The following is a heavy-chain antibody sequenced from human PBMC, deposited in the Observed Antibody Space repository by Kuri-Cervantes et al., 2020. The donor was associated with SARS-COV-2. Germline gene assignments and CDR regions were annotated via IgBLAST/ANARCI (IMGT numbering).Heavy chain of an antibody. J-gene: IGHJ3*02. Sequence: GGSLRLSCSGSGFTFGGYWMHWVRQASGKGLEWVGRIRSKANSYATAYAASVKGRFTISRDDSKNTAYLQMNSLKTEDTAVYYCASYYDSSGYGELSAFDIWGQGTMVTVSS. CDR1: GFTFGGYW. D-gene: IGHD3-22*01. V-gene: IGHV3-73*01. CDR3: ASYYDSSGYGELSAFDI. CDR2: IRSKANSYAT.